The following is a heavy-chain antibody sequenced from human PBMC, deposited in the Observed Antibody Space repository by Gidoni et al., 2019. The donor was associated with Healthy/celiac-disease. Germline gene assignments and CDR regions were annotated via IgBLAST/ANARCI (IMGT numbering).Heavy chain of an antibody. CDR2: ISSSGSTI. J-gene: IGHJ6*02. CDR3: ARDRYDFWSGLMSYYYYGMDV. Sequence: QVQLVESGGGLVKPGGSLRLSCAASGFTFSDYYISWIRQAPGKGLEWVSYISSSGSTIYYADSVKGRFTISRDNAKNSLYLQMNSLRAEDTAVYYCARDRYDFWSGLMSYYYYGMDVWGQGTTVTVSS. CDR1: GFTFSDYY. D-gene: IGHD3-3*01. V-gene: IGHV3-11*01.